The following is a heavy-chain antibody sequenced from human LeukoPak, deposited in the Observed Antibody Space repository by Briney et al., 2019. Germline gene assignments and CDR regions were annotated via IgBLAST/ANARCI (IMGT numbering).Heavy chain of an antibody. D-gene: IGHD6-19*01. J-gene: IGHJ5*02. CDR1: GFTVSSNY. CDR3: ARGLRYSSGTNWFDP. CDR2: IYIGGDT. Sequence: PGGSLRLSCAASGFTVSSNYMTWVRQAPGKGLEWVSVIYIGGDTYYADSVKGRFTISRDNSKNTVYLQMNSLRAEDTAVYYCARGLRYSSGTNWFDPWGQGTLVTVSS. V-gene: IGHV3-66*01.